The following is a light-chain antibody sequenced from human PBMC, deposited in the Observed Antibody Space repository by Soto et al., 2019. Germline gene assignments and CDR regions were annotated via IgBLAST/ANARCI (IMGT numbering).Light chain of an antibody. CDR2: GDN. CDR3: QSYDSSMTTFV. V-gene: IGLV1-40*01. Sequence: QSVLTLPPSVSGAPGQRVAISCTGSSSNIGAEYDVHWYQQLPGTAPKRLIYGDNNRPSGVPDRFSGSKSGTSASLAITGLQHEDEADYYCQSYDSSMTTFVFGNWTKVTVL. CDR1: SSNIGAEYD. J-gene: IGLJ1*01.